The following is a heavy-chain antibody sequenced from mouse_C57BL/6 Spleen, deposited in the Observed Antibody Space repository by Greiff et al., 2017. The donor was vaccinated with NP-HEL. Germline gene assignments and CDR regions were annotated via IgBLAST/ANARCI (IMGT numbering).Heavy chain of an antibody. D-gene: IGHD1-1*01. CDR3: ARGHYYGSSYDYFDY. V-gene: IGHV1-52*01. J-gene: IGHJ2*01. Sequence: QVQLKQPGAELVRPGSSVKLSCKASGYTFTSYWMHWVKQRPIQGLEWIGNIDPSDSETHYNQKFKDKATLTVDKSSSTAYMQLSSLTSEDSAVYYCARGHYYGSSYDYFDYWGQGTTLTVSS. CDR1: GYTFTSYW. CDR2: IDPSDSET.